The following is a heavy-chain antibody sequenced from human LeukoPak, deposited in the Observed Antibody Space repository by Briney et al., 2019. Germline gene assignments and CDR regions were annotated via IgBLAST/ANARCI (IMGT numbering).Heavy chain of an antibody. J-gene: IGHJ4*02. CDR2: MYHNGNA. Sequence: SETLSLTCAVSGGSISDSNWWSWVRQPPGKGLEWMGEMYHNGNANYNPSLKTRVTISVDKSKNQFSLKLSSVTAADTAVYYCARKGIAAADPSDYWGQGSLVTVSS. CDR1: GGSISDSNW. CDR3: ARKGIAAADPSDY. D-gene: IGHD6-13*01. V-gene: IGHV4-4*02.